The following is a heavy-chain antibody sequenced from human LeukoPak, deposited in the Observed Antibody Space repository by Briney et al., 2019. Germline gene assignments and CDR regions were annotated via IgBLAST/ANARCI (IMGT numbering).Heavy chain of an antibody. CDR3: VRNFDSYNAFDI. D-gene: IGHD3-22*01. CDR1: GGSISIGVSY. Sequence: PSETLSLTCTVSGGSISIGVSYWSWIRQHPGKGLEWIGYIFYNGNTYYNPSLKSRLTISGDTSENQFSLKLSSVTAADTAVYYCVRNFDSYNAFDIWGQGTMVTVSS. V-gene: IGHV4-31*03. J-gene: IGHJ3*02. CDR2: IFYNGNT.